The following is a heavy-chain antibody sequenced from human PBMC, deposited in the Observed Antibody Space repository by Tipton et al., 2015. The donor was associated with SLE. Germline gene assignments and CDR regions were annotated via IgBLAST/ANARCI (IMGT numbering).Heavy chain of an antibody. J-gene: IGHJ4*02. Sequence: TLSLTCTVSGCSISSHYWSWIRRPPGKALEWIAYINYSGSTNYNPSLKSRVTLSVDTSKNQFSLRVNSATASDTAVYYCARGGGSYYGYWGQGTLVTVSS. D-gene: IGHD1-26*01. V-gene: IGHV4-59*08. CDR1: GCSISSHY. CDR3: ARGGGSYYGY. CDR2: INYSGST.